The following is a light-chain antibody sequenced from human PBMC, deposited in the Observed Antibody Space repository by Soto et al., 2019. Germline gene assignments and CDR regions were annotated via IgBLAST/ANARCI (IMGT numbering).Light chain of an antibody. CDR3: QQRSDWPPH. V-gene: IGKV3-11*01. J-gene: IGKJ4*01. Sequence: EIGLTQSPVTLSLSPGERATLSCRASENVGSYLAWYQQKPGQAPRLLIYDASERATGIPARFSGSGSGTEFTLTISTLEPEDFALYYCQQRSDWPPHFGGGTTVEIK. CDR1: ENVGSY. CDR2: DAS.